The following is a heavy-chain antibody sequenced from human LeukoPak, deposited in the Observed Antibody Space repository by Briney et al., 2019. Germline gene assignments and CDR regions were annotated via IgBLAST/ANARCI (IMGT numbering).Heavy chain of an antibody. CDR1: GGSISSSSYY. CDR2: MYYSGST. CDR3: ARHGAVAPRGYWFHP. V-gene: IGHV4-39*01. D-gene: IGHD6-19*01. Sequence: SGTLSLTCTVSGGSISSSSYYWGWIRQPPGKGLEWIGRMYYSGSTYYNPSLKSRVTISVDTSKNQFSLKLSSVTAADTAVYYCARHGAVAPRGYWFHPWAQGTGVTVSS. J-gene: IGHJ5*02.